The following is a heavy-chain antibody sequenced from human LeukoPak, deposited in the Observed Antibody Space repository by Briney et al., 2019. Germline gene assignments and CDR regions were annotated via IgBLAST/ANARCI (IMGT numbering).Heavy chain of an antibody. Sequence: GGSLRLSCAASGFTFSSYAMSWVRQAPGKGLEWVSAISGSGGSTYYADSVKGRFTISRDNSKNTLYLQMNSLSAEDTAVYYCAKDADYDYGDPYYFDYWGQGTLVTVSS. V-gene: IGHV3-23*01. CDR3: AKDADYDYGDPYYFDY. CDR2: ISGSGGST. J-gene: IGHJ4*02. CDR1: GFTFSSYA. D-gene: IGHD4-17*01.